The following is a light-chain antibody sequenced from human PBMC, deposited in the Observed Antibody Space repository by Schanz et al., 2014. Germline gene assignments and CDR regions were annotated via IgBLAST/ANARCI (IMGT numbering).Light chain of an antibody. CDR3: SSYTSSTLGV. CDR1: SSDVGGYNY. V-gene: IGLV2-14*03. Sequence: SALTQPASVSGSPGQSITISCTETSSDVGGYNYVSWYQHHPGKAPKLMIYDVSNRPSGVSNRFSGSKSGNTASLTISGLQAEDEADYYCSSYTSSTLGVFGGGTKLTVL. CDR2: DVS. J-gene: IGLJ3*02.